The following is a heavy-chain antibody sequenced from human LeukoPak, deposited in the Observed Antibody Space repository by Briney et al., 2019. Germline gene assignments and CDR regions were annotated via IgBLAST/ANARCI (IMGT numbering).Heavy chain of an antibody. V-gene: IGHV3-7*05. CDR1: GFSFSSCW. D-gene: IGHD4-17*01. CDR3: ARIGRDYGDYFDY. CDR2: IKPDGSET. J-gene: IGHJ4*02. Sequence: PGGSLRLSCAASGFSFSSCWMTWLRQAPGRGLEWVANIKPDGSETDYVDSVKGRFTISRDNTRNSLYLQMNGLRAEDTAVYYCARIGRDYGDYFDYWGQGTLVTVSS.